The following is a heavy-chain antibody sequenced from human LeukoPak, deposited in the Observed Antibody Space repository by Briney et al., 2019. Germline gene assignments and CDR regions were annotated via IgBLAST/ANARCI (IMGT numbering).Heavy chain of an antibody. Sequence: GASVKVSCKASGYTFTGYYMHWVRQAPGQGLEWMGWINPNSGGTNYAQKFQGRVTMTRDTSISTAYMELSRLRSDDTAVYYCARGEVTTFYSGSYKPPSHWGQGTLVTVSS. CDR1: GYTFTGYY. CDR2: INPNSGGT. J-gene: IGHJ4*02. CDR3: ARGEVTTFYSGSYKPPSH. V-gene: IGHV1-2*02. D-gene: IGHD1-26*01.